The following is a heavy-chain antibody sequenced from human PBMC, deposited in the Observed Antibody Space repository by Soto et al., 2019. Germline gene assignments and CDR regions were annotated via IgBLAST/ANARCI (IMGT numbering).Heavy chain of an antibody. V-gene: IGHV4-39*01. D-gene: IGHD3-10*01. J-gene: IGHJ4*02. CDR1: GGSISSSSYY. Sequence: SETLSLTCTVSGGSISSSSYYWGWIRQPPGKGLEWIGSIYYSGSTYYNPSLKSRVTISVDTSKNQFSLKLSSVTAADTAVYFCARHYISMVRGVKLYYFDYWSQGTLVTVSS. CDR3: ARHYISMVRGVKLYYFDY. CDR2: IYYSGST.